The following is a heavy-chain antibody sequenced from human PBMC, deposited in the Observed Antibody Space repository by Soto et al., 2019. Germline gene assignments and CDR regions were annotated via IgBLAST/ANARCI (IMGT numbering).Heavy chain of an antibody. J-gene: IGHJ3*01. CDR1: GGTFSSFT. CDR2: IIPVFGTV. D-gene: IGHD3-22*01. Sequence: SVKVSCKASGGTFSSFTISWVRQAPGQGLEWMGGIIPVFGTVNYARKFQGRVTITADESTSTAYMELRSLRSEDTAVYYCAAQPYYYDSSGYYSTHSHAFDVWGQGTMVTVSS. V-gene: IGHV1-69*13. CDR3: AAQPYYYDSSGYYSTHSHAFDV.